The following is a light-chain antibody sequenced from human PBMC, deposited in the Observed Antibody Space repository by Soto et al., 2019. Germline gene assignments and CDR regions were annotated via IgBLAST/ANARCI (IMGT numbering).Light chain of an antibody. CDR3: QQYGSSPLFT. Sequence: EIVLTQSPGTLSLSPGERATLSCRASQSVSSSYLAWYQQKPDQAPRLLIYGASGRATGIPDRFSGSGSGTDFTFTISRLEPEDFAVYYCQQYGSSPLFTFGPGTKVDIK. V-gene: IGKV3-20*01. CDR1: QSVSSSY. CDR2: GAS. J-gene: IGKJ3*01.